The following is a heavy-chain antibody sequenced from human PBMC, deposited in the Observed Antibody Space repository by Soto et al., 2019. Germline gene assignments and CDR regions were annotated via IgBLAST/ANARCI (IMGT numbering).Heavy chain of an antibody. D-gene: IGHD5-12*01. Sequence: EVQLVESGGGVVQPGGSLRLSCAASGFMFSGYWMTWVRQAPGKGLEWVANIKQDVSEIYYVDSVRGRFTISRDNVKNSLYLQMNSLRPEDTAVYYCARDWNGYRDYWGQGTLVTVSS. CDR2: IKQDVSEI. CDR3: ARDWNGYRDY. V-gene: IGHV3-7*05. J-gene: IGHJ4*02. CDR1: GFMFSGYW.